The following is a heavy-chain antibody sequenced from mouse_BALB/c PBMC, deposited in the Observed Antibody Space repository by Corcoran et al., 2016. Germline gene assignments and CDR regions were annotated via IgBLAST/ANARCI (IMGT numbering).Heavy chain of an antibody. V-gene: IGHV9-3-1*01. J-gene: IGHJ3*01. CDR2: INTYTGEP. CDR3: ASGGNYGGAY. CDR1: GYTFPNYG. Sequence: QIQLVQSGPELKKPGETVKISCKASGYTFPNYGMNWVKQAPGKGLKWMGWINTYTGEPTYADDFKGRFAFSLETSASTAYLQINNLKNEDTATYFCASGGNYGGAYWGQGTLVTVSA. D-gene: IGHD2-1*01.